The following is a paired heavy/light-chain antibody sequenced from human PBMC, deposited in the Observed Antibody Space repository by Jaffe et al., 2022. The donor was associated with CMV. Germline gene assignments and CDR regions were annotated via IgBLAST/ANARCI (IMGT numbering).Heavy chain of an antibody. D-gene: IGHD2-21*01. CDR3: ARVMSTYYHFYYGMDV. Sequence: EVQLVESGGGLVKPGGSLRLSCAASGFTFSSFTLNWVRQAPGKALEWVSSITGSSNYIYYADSVRGRFTISRDNAKNSLYLQMNSLRAEDTAVYYCARVMSTYYHFYYGMDVWGQGTTVTVSS. V-gene: IGHV3-21*01. CDR1: GFTFSSFT. J-gene: IGHJ6*02. CDR2: ITGSSNYI.
Light chain of an antibody. CDR2: DVS. V-gene: IGLV2-14*03. CDR3: SSYTSSTTLA. J-gene: IGLJ2*01. Sequence: QSALTQPASVSGSPGQSITISCTGNSSDVGGYNFVSWYQKHPGKAPKLMIHDVSNRPSGLSNRFSGSKSGNTASLTISGLQAEDEADYYCSSYTSSTTLAFGGGTKLTVL. CDR1: SSDVGGYNF.